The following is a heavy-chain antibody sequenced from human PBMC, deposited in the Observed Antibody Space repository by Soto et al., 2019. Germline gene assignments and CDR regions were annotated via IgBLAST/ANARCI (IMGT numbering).Heavy chain of an antibody. V-gene: IGHV1-46*01. CDR2: INPSGGST. D-gene: IGHD2-21*02. CDR1: GYTFTSYY. Sequence: ASVKVSCKASGYTFTSYYMHWVRQAPGQGLEWMGIINPSGGSTSYAQKFQGRVTMTRDTSTSTVYMELSSLRSEDTAVYYCVRDNENCGGDCLDGYFDYWGQGTLVTVSS. J-gene: IGHJ4*02. CDR3: VRDNENCGGDCLDGYFDY.